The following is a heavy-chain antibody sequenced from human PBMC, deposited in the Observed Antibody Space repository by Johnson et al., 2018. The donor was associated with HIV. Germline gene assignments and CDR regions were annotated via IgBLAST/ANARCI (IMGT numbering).Heavy chain of an antibody. CDR1: GFTFDDYT. Sequence: VQLVESGGGVVQPGRSLRLSCAASGFTFDDYTMHWVRQAPGKGLEWVSGISWNSGSTYYADSVKGRFTISRDNSKNTVSLQMNSLRAEDTALSYCARDRGSSWPYDAFDIWGQGTMVTVSS. D-gene: IGHD6-13*01. V-gene: IGHV3-9*01. CDR2: ISWNSGST. J-gene: IGHJ3*02. CDR3: ARDRGSSWPYDAFDI.